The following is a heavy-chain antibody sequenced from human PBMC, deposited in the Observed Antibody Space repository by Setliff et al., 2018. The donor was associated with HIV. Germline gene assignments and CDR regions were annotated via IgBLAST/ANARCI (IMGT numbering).Heavy chain of an antibody. D-gene: IGHD3-22*01. CDR3: ARLRITMIMMLNYLDY. CDR2: IYYSGST. CDR1: GGSISTGVYY. V-gene: IGHV4-61*10. J-gene: IGHJ4*02. Sequence: SETLSLTCTVSGGSISTGVYYWSWIRQPADKALEWIGYIYYSGSTCYNESLKSRVTMAVDTSKNQFSLRLTSVTAADTAVYFWARLRITMIMMLNYLDYWGQGTLVTVSS.